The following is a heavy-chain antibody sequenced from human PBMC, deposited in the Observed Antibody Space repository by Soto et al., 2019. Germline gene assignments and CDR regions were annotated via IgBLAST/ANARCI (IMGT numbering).Heavy chain of an antibody. Sequence: PGGSLRLSCAASGFTFSSYAMSWVRQAPGKGLEWVSAISGSGGSTYYADSVKGRFTISRDNSKNTLYLQMNSLRAEDTAVYYCAKKPPMDSPSGVDWYFDLWGRGTLVTVSS. CDR1: GFTFSSYA. V-gene: IGHV3-23*01. J-gene: IGHJ2*01. D-gene: IGHD2-2*03. CDR3: AKKPPMDSPSGVDWYFDL. CDR2: ISGSGGST.